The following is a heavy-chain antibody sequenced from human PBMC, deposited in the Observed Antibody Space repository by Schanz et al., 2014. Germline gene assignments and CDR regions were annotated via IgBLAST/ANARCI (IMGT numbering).Heavy chain of an antibody. V-gene: IGHV1-46*01. J-gene: IGHJ5*01. CDR1: GYTFSFTSYN. CDR2: INSSGGGT. D-gene: IGHD4-17*01. Sequence: QVQLVQSGPEVKKPGASVTVSCQASGYTFSFTSYNVHWVRQAPGQGLEWMGYINSSGGGTSYAQKFQGRVTITADKSTTTAYMELNSLNSDDTAVYYCATLDYADSASWGHGTLVTVSS. CDR3: ATLDYADSAS.